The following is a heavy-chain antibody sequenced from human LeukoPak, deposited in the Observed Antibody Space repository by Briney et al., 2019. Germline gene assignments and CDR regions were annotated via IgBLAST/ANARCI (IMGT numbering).Heavy chain of an antibody. CDR1: GFTFSDYY. J-gene: IGHJ3*02. CDR3: ARRNRITMVRGVGFDI. D-gene: IGHD3-10*01. V-gene: IGHV3-11*04. Sequence: PGGSLRLSCAASGFTFSDYYMSWIRQAPGKGLEWVSYISSSGSTIYYADSVKGRFTISRDNAKNSLYLQMNSLRAEDTAVYYCARRNRITMVRGVGFDIWGQGTMVTVSS. CDR2: ISSSGSTI.